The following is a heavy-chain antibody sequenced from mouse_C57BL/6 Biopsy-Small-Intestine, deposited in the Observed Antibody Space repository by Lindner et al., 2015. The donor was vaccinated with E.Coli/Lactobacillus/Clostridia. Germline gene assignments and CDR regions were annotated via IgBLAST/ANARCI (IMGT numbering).Heavy chain of an antibody. CDR1: GFSFNTYA. CDR2: IRSKSNNYAT. J-gene: IGHJ2*01. D-gene: IGHD3-1*01. CDR3: VRGTGNYFDH. Sequence: VQLQESGGGLVQPKGSLKLSCAASGFSFNTYAMNWVRQAPGKGLEWVARIRSKSNNYATYYADSVKDRFTISRDDSESMLYLQMNNLKTEDTAMYYCVRGTGNYFDHWGQGTTLTVSS. V-gene: IGHV10-1*01.